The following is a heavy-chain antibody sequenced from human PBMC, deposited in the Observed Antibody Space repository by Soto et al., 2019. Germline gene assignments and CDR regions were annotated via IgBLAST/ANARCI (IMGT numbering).Heavy chain of an antibody. V-gene: IGHV3-23*01. CDR2: ILHDETP. Sequence: PGGSMRLSCAASGFTFSTYAITWVRQAPGRGLEWVATILHDETPFYTGSVKGRFTISRDNVRGTLYLQMNGLRVEDAALYFCAKDLFPTSGQRFFFESWGQGSLVTVSS. CDR1: GFTFSTYA. CDR3: AKDLFPTSGQRFFFES. J-gene: IGHJ4*02. D-gene: IGHD2-21*01.